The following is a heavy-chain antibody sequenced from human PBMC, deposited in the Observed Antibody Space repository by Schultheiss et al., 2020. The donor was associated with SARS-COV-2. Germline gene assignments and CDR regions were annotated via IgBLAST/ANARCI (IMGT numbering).Heavy chain of an antibody. CDR3: ARVNKLVGFDY. CDR1: GGSISSGGYY. D-gene: IGHD6-6*01. Sequence: SETLSLTCTVSGGSISSGGYYWSWIRQHPGKGLEWIGEINHSGSTNYNPSLKSRVTISVDTSKNQVSLRLNSVTAADTAVYYCARVNKLVGFDYWGQGTLVTVSS. V-gene: IGHV4-39*07. J-gene: IGHJ4*02. CDR2: INHSGST.